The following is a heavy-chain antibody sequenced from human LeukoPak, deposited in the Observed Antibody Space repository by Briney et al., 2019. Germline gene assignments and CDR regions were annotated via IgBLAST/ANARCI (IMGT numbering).Heavy chain of an antibody. CDR3: ASHGDYDAFDI. V-gene: IGHV3-74*01. CDR1: RVTFSNYW. CDR2: INSVGSST. Sequence: GGSLRLSCAASRVTFSNYWMHWVRQAPGQGLVWVSRINSVGSSTSYAYSVRGRFTISRDNARNTLYLQMNSLRAEDTAVYYCASHGDYDAFDIWGQGTMVTVSS. J-gene: IGHJ3*02. D-gene: IGHD4-17*01.